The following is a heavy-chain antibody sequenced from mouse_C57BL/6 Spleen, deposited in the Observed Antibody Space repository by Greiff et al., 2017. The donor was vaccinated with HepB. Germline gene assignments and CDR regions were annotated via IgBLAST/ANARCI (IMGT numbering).Heavy chain of an antibody. D-gene: IGHD2-2*01. Sequence: QVQLQQPGAELVKPGASVKMSCKASGYTFSSYWITWVKQRPGQGLEWIGDLYPGSGSTNYNEKFKSKATLTVDTSSSTAYMQLSSLTSEDSAVYYCAKNYYGYVGYFDVWGTGTTVTVSS. V-gene: IGHV1-55*01. CDR1: GYTFSSYW. J-gene: IGHJ1*03. CDR2: LYPGSGST. CDR3: AKNYYGYVGYFDV.